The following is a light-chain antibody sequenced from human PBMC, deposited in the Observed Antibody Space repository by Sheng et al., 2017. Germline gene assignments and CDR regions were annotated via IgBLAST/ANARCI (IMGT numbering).Light chain of an antibody. CDR1: EDTYIY. J-gene: IGKJ1*01. V-gene: IGKV1-39*01. CDR2: AAS. Sequence: GDVVTITCRASEDTYIYLNWYQQKPGKAPKLLIYAASSLQSGVPSRFSGSGSGTDFTLTISSLQPEDFATYYCQQSYSTPRTFGQGPRWKSN. CDR3: QQSYSTPRT.